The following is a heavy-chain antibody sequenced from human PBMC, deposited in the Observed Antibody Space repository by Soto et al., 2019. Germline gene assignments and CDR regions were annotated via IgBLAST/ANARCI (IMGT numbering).Heavy chain of an antibody. CDR1: GGSISSGGYY. V-gene: IGHV4-31*03. Sequence: SETLSLTCTVSGGSISSGGYYWSWIRQHPGKGLEWIGYIYYSGSTYYNPSLKSRVTISVDTSKNQFSLKLSSVTAADTAVYYCAREPGVAAAAWGPHAFDIWGQGAMVTVSS. CDR3: AREPGVAAAAWGPHAFDI. D-gene: IGHD6-13*01. J-gene: IGHJ3*02. CDR2: IYYSGST.